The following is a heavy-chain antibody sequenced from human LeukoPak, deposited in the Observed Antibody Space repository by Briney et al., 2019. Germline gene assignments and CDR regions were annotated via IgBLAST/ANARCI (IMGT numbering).Heavy chain of an antibody. J-gene: IGHJ4*02. CDR1: GFSFISYS. Sequence: GSLLLSCLVSGFSFISYSMIWVRPAPGKGLQWVANMKKDGSETKYVDVVKGRFTISRDNAKNSLYLQMNSLRAEDTAVYYCGRHRSGSGTYFIDYWGQGTLVSVSS. CDR2: MKKDGSET. V-gene: IGHV3-7*01. D-gene: IGHD3-10*01. CDR3: GRHRSGSGTYFIDY.